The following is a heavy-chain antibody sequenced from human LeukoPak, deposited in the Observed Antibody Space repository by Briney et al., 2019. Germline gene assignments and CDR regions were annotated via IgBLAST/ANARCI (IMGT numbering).Heavy chain of an antibody. CDR3: ARDVSSGYYVYYFDY. CDR2: ISSSSSTT. D-gene: IGHD3-22*01. V-gene: IGHV3-48*01. CDR1: GFTFSSYS. Sequence: GGSLRLSCAASGFTFSSYSMNWVRQAPGKGLEWVSYISSSSSTTYYADSVKGRFTISRDNAKNSLYLQMNSLRAEDTAVYYRARDVSSGYYVYYFDYWGQGTLVTVSS. J-gene: IGHJ4*02.